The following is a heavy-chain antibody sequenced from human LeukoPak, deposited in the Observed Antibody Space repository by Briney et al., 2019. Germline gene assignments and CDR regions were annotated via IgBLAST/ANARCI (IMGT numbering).Heavy chain of an antibody. CDR2: ISGSGGST. Sequence: GGSLRLSCTVSGFTFSRYSMNWVRQAPGKGLEWVSAISGSGGSTYYADSVKGRFTISRDNSKNTLYLQMNSLRAEDTAVYYCAKGGVIITALGYYYYYYMDVWGKGTTVTISS. CDR3: AKGGVIITALGYYYYYYMDV. J-gene: IGHJ6*03. D-gene: IGHD3-10*01. V-gene: IGHV3-23*01. CDR1: GFTFSRYS.